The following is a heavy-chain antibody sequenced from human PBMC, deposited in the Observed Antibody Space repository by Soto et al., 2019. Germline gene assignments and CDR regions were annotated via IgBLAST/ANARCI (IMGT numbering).Heavy chain of an antibody. V-gene: IGHV3-7*01. CDR1: GFRFSSHW. D-gene: IGHD3-10*02. J-gene: IGHJ3*02. CDR3: ARVQSGSSYDVLDI. Sequence: GGSLRLSCVASGFRFSSHWMDWVRQAPGKGLEGVANINKDERTKYYADSVRGRFTISRDNAKNSLYLQINSLRVDDTAVYYCARVQSGSSYDVLDIWGQGTTVTVSS. CDR2: INKDERTK.